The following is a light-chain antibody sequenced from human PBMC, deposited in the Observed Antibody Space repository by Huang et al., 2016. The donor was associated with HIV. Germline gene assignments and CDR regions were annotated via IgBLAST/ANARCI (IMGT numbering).Light chain of an antibody. Sequence: DIQMTQSPSSLSASVGDRVTIACRASQSIRKVLNWYQQKPGEAPKLLMHSASSLLSGVPSRFSGSGSGTDFTLTITSLQPEDFATYYCQQTDTTPRTFGQGTKV. J-gene: IGKJ1*01. CDR2: SAS. CDR1: QSIRKV. CDR3: QQTDTTPRT. V-gene: IGKV1-39*01.